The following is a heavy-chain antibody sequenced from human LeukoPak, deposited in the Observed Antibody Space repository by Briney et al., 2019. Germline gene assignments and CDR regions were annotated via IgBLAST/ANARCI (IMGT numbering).Heavy chain of an antibody. D-gene: IGHD6-6*01. CDR3: AREYSSSRDWFDP. V-gene: IGHV4-39*07. Sequence: SETLSLTCTVSGGSISSSSYYWGWIRQPPGKGLEWIGSIYYSGSTYYNPSLKSRVTISVDTSKNQFSLRLSSVTAADTAVYYCAREYSSSRDWFDPWGQGTLVTVSS. J-gene: IGHJ5*02. CDR2: IYYSGST. CDR1: GGSISSSSYY.